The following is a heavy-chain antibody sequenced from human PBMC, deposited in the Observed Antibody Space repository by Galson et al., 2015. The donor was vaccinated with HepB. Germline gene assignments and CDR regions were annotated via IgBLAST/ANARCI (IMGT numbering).Heavy chain of an antibody. J-gene: IGHJ3*02. CDR1: GGTFSSYA. CDR2: IIPIFGTA. D-gene: IGHD5-24*01. CDR3: ARDLRGDGYNLGASDI. V-gene: IGHV1-69*13. Sequence: SVKVSCKASGGTFSSYAISWVRQAPEQGLEWMGGIIPIFGTANYAQKFQGRVTITADESTSTAYMELSSLRSEDTAVYYCARDLRGDGYNLGASDIWGQGTMVTVSS.